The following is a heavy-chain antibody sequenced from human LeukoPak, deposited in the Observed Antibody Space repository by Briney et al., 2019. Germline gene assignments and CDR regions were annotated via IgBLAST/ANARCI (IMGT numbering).Heavy chain of an antibody. CDR1: VFTFTSSA. J-gene: IGHJ5*02. V-gene: IGHV1-58*02. Sequence: GTSVKVSCKASVFTFTSSAMQWVRQARGQRLEWIGWIVVGSGNTNYAQKFQERVTITRDMSTSTAYMELSSLRSEDTAVYYCAAGPFWSGYPNWFDPWGQGTLVTVSS. CDR2: IVVGSGNT. D-gene: IGHD3-3*01. CDR3: AAGPFWSGYPNWFDP.